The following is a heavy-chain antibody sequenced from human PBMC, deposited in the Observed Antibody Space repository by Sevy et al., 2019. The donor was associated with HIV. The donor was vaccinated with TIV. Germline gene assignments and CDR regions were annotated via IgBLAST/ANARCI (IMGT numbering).Heavy chain of an antibody. Sequence: ASVKVCCKASGYTFTSYGISWVRQAPGQGLEWMGWISAYNGNTNYAQKLQGRVTMTTDTSTSTAYMELRSLRSDDTAVYYCARPARYSSGAWYFDLWGRGTLVTVSS. CDR3: ARPARYSSGAWYFDL. CDR2: ISAYNGNT. CDR1: GYTFTSYG. D-gene: IGHD6-19*01. J-gene: IGHJ2*01. V-gene: IGHV1-18*01.